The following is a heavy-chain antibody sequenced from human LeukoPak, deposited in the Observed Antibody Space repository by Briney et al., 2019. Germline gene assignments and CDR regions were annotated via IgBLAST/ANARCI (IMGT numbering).Heavy chain of an antibody. CDR3: ARITQYYYDSSGYDY. CDR2: IYSGGST. V-gene: IGHV3-53*01. Sequence: GGSLRLSCAASGFTVSSNYMSWVRQAPGKGLEWVSVIYSGGSTYYADSVKGRFTISRDNSKNTLYLQMNSLRAKDTAVYYCARITQYYYDSSGYDYWGQGTLVTVSS. D-gene: IGHD3-22*01. CDR1: GFTVSSNY. J-gene: IGHJ4*02.